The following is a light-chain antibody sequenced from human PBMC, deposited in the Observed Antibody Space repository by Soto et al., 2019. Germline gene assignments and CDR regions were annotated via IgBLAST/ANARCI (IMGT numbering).Light chain of an antibody. J-gene: IGKJ4*01. CDR1: QGISSA. CDR3: HQCNSYST. CDR2: DAS. V-gene: IGKV1-13*02. Sequence: AIQLTQSPSSLSASVGDRVTMTCRASQGISSALAWYQQKPGKAPKLLIYDASSLESGVPSRFSGSGSETEFTLTISSLQPEDFATYYCHQCNSYSTFGGGTKVEIK.